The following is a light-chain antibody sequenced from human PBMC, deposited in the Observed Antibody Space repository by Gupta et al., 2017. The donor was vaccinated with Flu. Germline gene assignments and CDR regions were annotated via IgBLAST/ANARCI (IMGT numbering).Light chain of an antibody. CDR2: KNN. CDR3: AVWDDSLNGVV. J-gene: IGLJ2*01. V-gene: IGLV1-44*01. CDR1: SSNIGINT. Sequence: QAVLPQPPSASATPGQGVTISCFGSSSNIGINTVNWYQQLPGTAPKLLIYKNNQRPSGVPDRFSGSKSGTSASLAISGLQSADEADYYCAVWDDSLNGVVFGGGTKLTVL.